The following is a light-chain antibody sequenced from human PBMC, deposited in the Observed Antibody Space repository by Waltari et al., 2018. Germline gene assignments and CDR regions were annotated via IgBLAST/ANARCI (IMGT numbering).Light chain of an antibody. CDR2: YDS. V-gene: IGLV3-21*04. CDR1: NIGRKT. J-gene: IGLJ1*01. CDR3: QVWDSSRDHGV. Sequence: SYVLTQPPSVSVAPGETARSTCGGNNIGRKTVHWYQQKPGQTPVVVISYDSDRPSGIPERFSGSNSGNTATLTISRVEAGDEADYYCQVWDSSRDHGVFGTGTKVTVL.